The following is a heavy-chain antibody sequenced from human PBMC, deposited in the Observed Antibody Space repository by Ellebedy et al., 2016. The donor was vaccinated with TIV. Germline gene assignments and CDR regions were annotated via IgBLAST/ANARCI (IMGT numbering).Heavy chain of an antibody. CDR2: ISYDGSNK. D-gene: IGHD6-19*01. J-gene: IGHJ4*02. CDR1: GGSISSTIYS. Sequence: LSLTCAVSGGSISSTIYSWTWVRQAPGKGLEWVAVISYDGSNKYYADSVKGRFTISRDNSKNTLYLQMNSLRAEDTAVYYCAGGISVAGTSLGFWGQGTLVTVSS. CDR3: AGGISVAGTSLGF. V-gene: IGHV3-30-3*01.